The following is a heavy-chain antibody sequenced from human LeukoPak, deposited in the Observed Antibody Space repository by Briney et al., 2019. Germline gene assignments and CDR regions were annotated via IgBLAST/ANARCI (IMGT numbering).Heavy chain of an antibody. CDR2: IWYDGSNK. Sequence: GGSLRLPCAASGFTFSSYAMSWVRQAPGKGLEWVAVIWYDGSNKYYADSVKGRFTISRDNSKNTLYLQMNSLRAEDTAVYYCARDPEGYFDYWGQGTLVTVSS. V-gene: IGHV3-33*08. CDR1: GFTFSSYA. J-gene: IGHJ4*02. CDR3: ARDPEGYFDY.